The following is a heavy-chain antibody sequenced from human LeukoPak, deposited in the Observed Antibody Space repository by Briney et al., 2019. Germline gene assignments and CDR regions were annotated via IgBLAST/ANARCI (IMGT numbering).Heavy chain of an antibody. CDR2: IYSGGST. Sequence: GGSLRLSCAASGFTVSGNYMSWVRQAPGKGLEWVSVIYSGGSTYYADSVKGRFTISRDDARNSLYLQMNSLRAEDMAVYFCVRDLLGSGSATAYLYHWGQGTLVTVSS. J-gene: IGHJ1*01. V-gene: IGHV3-53*01. CDR1: GFTVSGNY. D-gene: IGHD3-10*01. CDR3: VRDLLGSGSATAYLYH.